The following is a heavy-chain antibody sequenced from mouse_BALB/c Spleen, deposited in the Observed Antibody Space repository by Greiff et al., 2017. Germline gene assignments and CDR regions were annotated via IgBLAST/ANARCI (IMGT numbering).Heavy chain of an antibody. CDR1: GFNIKDTY. V-gene: IGHV14-3*02. J-gene: IGHJ3*01. CDR2: IDPANGNT. CDR3: AWVMEVGNYVAY. Sequence: VQLQQSGAELVKPGASVKLSCTASGFNIKDTYMHWVKQRPEQGLEWIGWIDPANGNTKYDPKFQGKATITADTSSNTAYLQLSSLTSEDTAVYCCAWVMEVGNYVAYWGQGTLVTVSA. D-gene: IGHD1-1*02.